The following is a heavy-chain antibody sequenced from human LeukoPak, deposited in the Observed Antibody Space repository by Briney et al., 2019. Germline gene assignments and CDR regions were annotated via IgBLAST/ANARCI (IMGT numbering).Heavy chain of an antibody. CDR1: GFTFSSYA. CDR3: ARVRIVGATMGSFDY. V-gene: IGHV3-23*01. Sequence: GGSLRLSCAASGFTFSSYAMSWVRQAPGKGLEWVSAISGSGGSAYYADSVKGRFTISRDNAKNSLYLQMNSLRAEDTAVYYCARVRIVGATMGSFDYWGQGTLVTVSS. J-gene: IGHJ4*02. CDR2: ISGSGGSA. D-gene: IGHD1-26*01.